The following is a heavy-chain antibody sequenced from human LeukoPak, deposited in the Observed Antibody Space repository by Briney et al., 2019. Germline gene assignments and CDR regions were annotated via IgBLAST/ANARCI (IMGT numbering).Heavy chain of an antibody. CDR1: GFTFSNYW. V-gene: IGHV3-7*03. Sequence: GGSLRLSCAASGFTFSNYWMTWVRQAPGKGLEWVANIKQDGSEKYYVDSVKGRFTISRDNAKNSLYLQTNSLRAEDTAVYSCARASFWESPINWFDPWGQGTLVTVSS. CDR2: IKQDGSEK. CDR3: ARASFWESPINWFDP. J-gene: IGHJ5*02. D-gene: IGHD3-16*01.